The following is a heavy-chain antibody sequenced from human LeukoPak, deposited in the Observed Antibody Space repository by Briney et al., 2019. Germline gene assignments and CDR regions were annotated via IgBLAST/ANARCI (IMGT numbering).Heavy chain of an antibody. CDR3: ATDRFYYDSSGFSDY. Sequence: ASVKVSCKVSGYTLTELSMHWVRQAPGKGLEWMGGFDPEDGETIYAQKFQGRVTMTEDTSTDTAYMELSSLRSGDTAVYYCATDRFYYDSSGFSDYWGQGTLVTVSS. J-gene: IGHJ4*02. V-gene: IGHV1-24*01. CDR2: FDPEDGET. CDR1: GYTLTELS. D-gene: IGHD3-22*01.